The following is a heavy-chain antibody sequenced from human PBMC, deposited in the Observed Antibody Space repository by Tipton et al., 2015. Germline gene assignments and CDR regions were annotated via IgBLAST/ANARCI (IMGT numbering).Heavy chain of an antibody. V-gene: IGHV4-59*01. CDR2: IYYSGST. CDR1: GGSIDSYY. CDR3: ARFRYYCSGTERGYFHGLDV. J-gene: IGHJ6*02. D-gene: IGHD3-10*01. Sequence: TLSLTCSVSGGSIDSYYWSWIRQPPGKGLDWIGYIYYSGSTNYNPSLKSRVSISVDTSKSQFFLKLNSVTAADTAVYYCARFRYYCSGTERGYFHGLDVWGQGTTVTVSS.